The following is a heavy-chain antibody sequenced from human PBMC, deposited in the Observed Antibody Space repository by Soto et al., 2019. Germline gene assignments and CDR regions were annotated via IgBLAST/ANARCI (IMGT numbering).Heavy chain of an antibody. CDR2: MYYSGTT. CDR3: AVLDSTGNWLDP. J-gene: IGHJ5*02. CDR1: GGSISSSDFY. D-gene: IGHD6-25*01. Sequence: PSETLSLTCTVSGGSISSSDFYWGWLRQTPGKGLEFIGSMYYSGTTYYNPSLKSRVTISVDTSKNQFTLKLISVTAADTAVYYCAVLDSTGNWLDPWGEGALVTVSS. V-gene: IGHV4-39*01.